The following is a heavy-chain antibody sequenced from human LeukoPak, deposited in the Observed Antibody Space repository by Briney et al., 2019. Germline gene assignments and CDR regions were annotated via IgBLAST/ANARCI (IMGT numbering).Heavy chain of an antibody. CDR3: ASGYSSGWDYFDY. Sequence: GGSLRLSCAASGFTFSSYSMNWVRQAPGKGLAWVSSISSSSSYIYYADSVKGRFTISRDNAKNSLYLQMNSLRAEDTAVYYCASGYSSGWDYFDYWGQGTLVTVSS. D-gene: IGHD6-19*01. CDR1: GFTFSSYS. J-gene: IGHJ4*02. CDR2: ISSSSSYI. V-gene: IGHV3-21*01.